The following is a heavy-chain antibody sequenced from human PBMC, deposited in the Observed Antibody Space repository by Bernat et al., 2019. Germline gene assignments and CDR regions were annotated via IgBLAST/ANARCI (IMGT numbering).Heavy chain of an antibody. D-gene: IGHD2-15*01. CDR2: ISTSASTI. J-gene: IGHJ3*02. CDR3: ARTYCSGGRCYFGAFDI. CDR1: GVTFSDYY. V-gene: IGHV3-11*01. Sequence: QVQLVESGGGLVKPRGSLRLSCAASGVTFSDYYMSWIRQAPGKGLEWVSYISTSASTIYYADSVKGRFTISRDNAKNSLYLQMNSLRAEDTAVYYCARTYCSGGRCYFGAFDIWGRGTMVTVSS.